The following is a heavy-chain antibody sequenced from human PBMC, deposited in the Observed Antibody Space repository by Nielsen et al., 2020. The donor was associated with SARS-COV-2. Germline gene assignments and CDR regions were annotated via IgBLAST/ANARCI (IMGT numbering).Heavy chain of an antibody. D-gene: IGHD3-16*01. CDR1: GGSISSGDYY. J-gene: IGHJ4*02. CDR2: ISYSGST. CDR3: VRGGSYYDY. V-gene: IGHV4-30-4*01. Sequence: SETLSLTCTVSGGSISSGDYYWTWIRQPPGKGLDYIGYISYSGSTYYNPSLKSRVTISGDTSKNQFSLKLNSVTAADTAVYYCVRGGSYYDYWGQGSLVTVSS.